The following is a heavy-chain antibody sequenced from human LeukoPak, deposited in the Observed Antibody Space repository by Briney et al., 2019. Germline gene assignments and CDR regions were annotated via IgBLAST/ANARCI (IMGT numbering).Heavy chain of an antibody. CDR1: GGSISSSSYS. D-gene: IGHD6-6*01. V-gene: IGHV4-39*01. CDR2: IYYSGST. Sequence: SEPLSLTCTVSGGSISSSSYSWGWIRPPPGKGREWIGSIYYSGSTYYNPSLKSRVTISVDTSKNQFSLKLSSVTAADTAVYYCARQRHSSSSLNFYYYYYMDVWGKGTTVTVSS. J-gene: IGHJ6*03. CDR3: ARQRHSSSSLNFYYYYYMDV.